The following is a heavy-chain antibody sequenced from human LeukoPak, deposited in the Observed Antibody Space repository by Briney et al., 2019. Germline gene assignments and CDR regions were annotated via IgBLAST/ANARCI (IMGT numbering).Heavy chain of an antibody. CDR3: ARGLTMARGVPSPFDY. Sequence: PSETLSLTCTVSGGSISSSSYYWGWIRQPPGKGLEWIGSIYYSGSTYYNPSLKSRVTISVDTSKNQFSLKLSSVTAADTAVYYCARGLTMARGVPSPFDYWGQGTLVTVSS. CDR1: GGSISSSSYY. CDR2: IYYSGST. V-gene: IGHV4-39*01. J-gene: IGHJ4*02. D-gene: IGHD3-10*01.